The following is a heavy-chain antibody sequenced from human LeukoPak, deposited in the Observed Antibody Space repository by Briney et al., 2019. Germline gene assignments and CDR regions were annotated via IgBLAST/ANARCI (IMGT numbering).Heavy chain of an antibody. V-gene: IGHV4-38-2*02. D-gene: IGHD6-19*01. CDR3: ARDERSSGWYDFDY. Sequence: SETLSLTCTVSGYSISSGYYWGWIRQPPGEGLEWIGSIYHSGSTYYNPSLKSRVTISVDTSKNQFSLKLSSVTAADTAVYYCARDERSSGWYDFDYWGQGTLVTVSS. CDR2: IYHSGST. CDR1: GYSISSGYY. J-gene: IGHJ4*02.